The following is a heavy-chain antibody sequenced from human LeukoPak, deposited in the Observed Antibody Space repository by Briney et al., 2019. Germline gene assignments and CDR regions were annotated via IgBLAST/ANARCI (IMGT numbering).Heavy chain of an antibody. CDR1: GFTFSSNY. CDR3: ARANWNDGFWFDP. Sequence: GGSLRLSCAASGFTFSSNYMSWVRQAPGKGLEGVSVIYSGGSTYYSDSVTGRFTISRDNSKNTLYLQMNSLGAEDTAVYYCARANWNDGFWFDPWGQGTLVTVSS. D-gene: IGHD1-1*01. V-gene: IGHV3-53*01. J-gene: IGHJ5*02. CDR2: IYSGGST.